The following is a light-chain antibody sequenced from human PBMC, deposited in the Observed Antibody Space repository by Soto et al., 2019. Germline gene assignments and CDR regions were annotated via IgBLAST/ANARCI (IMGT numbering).Light chain of an antibody. CDR1: SSNIGAGYN. Sequence: QPVLTQPPSVSGAPGQRVTISCTGSSSNIGAGYNVHWYQQLPGTAPKLLIYGNSNRPSGVPDRFSGSKSGTSASLAITGIQAEDEADYYCQSYHSSLSGWVFGGGTKVTVL. CDR2: GNS. V-gene: IGLV1-40*01. J-gene: IGLJ3*02. CDR3: QSYHSSLSGWV.